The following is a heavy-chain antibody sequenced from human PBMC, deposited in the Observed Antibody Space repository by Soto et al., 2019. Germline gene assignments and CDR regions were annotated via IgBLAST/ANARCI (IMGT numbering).Heavy chain of an antibody. CDR2: ISTHNGDT. Sequence: ASVKVSCKASGYTFTDYGISWVRQAPGQGLEWMGWISTHNGDTKYARNLQGRLIMTTDTSTTTAYMELTSLRSDDTAVYYCAREYCISTSCYGSDFWGRGTLVTVSS. CDR3: AREYCISTSCYGSDF. CDR1: GYTFTDYG. J-gene: IGHJ4*02. V-gene: IGHV1-18*01. D-gene: IGHD2-2*01.